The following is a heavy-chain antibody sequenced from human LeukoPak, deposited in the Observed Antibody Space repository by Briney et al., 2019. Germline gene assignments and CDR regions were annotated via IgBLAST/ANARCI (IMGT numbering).Heavy chain of an antibody. D-gene: IGHD2-2*01. Sequence: SVKVSCKASGGTFSSYAISWVRQAPGQGLEWMGGIIPIFGTANYAQKFQGRVTITADGSTSTAYMELSSLRSEDTAVYYCARGGPQYQLLAEYSQHWGQGTLVTVSS. CDR3: ARGGPQYQLLAEYSQH. J-gene: IGHJ1*01. CDR2: IIPIFGTA. V-gene: IGHV1-69*13. CDR1: GGTFSSYA.